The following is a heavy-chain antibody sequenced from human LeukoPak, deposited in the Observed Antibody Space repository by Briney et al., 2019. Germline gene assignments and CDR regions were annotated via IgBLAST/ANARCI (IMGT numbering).Heavy chain of an antibody. J-gene: IGHJ4*02. D-gene: IGHD3-22*01. CDR3: RLYFDSSAYNGDY. V-gene: IGHV3-23*03. CDR2: IFGAGKNTT. CDR1: GFSFSSYA. Sequence: GGSLRLSCAASGFSFSSYAMNWVRQAPGKELEWVSIIFGAGKNTTYYADSVKGRFTVSRDNSKNTLYLQMNSLRVEDTAVYYCRLYFDSSAYNGDYWGQGTLVTVSS.